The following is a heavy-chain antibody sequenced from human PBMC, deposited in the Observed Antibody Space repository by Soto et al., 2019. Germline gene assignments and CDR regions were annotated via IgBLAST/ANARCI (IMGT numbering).Heavy chain of an antibody. J-gene: IGHJ6*03. CDR2: ISSSSSYI. V-gene: IGHV3-21*01. Sequence: EVQLVESGGGLVKPGGSLRLSCAASGFTFSSYSMNWVRQAPGKGLEWVSSISSSSSYIYYADSVKGRFTISRDNAKNSLYLQMNSLRAEDTAVYYCARDVTAGESLFYYYYYMDVWGKGTTVTVSS. CDR3: ARDVTAGESLFYYYYYMDV. CDR1: GFTFSSYS. D-gene: IGHD3-10*01.